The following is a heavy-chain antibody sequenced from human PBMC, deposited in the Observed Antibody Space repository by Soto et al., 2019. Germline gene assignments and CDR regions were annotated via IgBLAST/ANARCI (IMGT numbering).Heavy chain of an antibody. CDR3: ARDLNTALGS. D-gene: IGHD5-18*01. V-gene: IGHV6-1*01. Sequence: QIQLQQSGPGLVKPSQTLSLTCAISGDSVSSNSAAWTWVRQSPSRGLEWLGRTYYRSKWYHDYAVSLRGRITINADTSKNQFSLQLNSVTPEDTAMYYCARDLNTALGSWGQGTLVTVSS. CDR1: GDSVSSNSAA. J-gene: IGHJ5*02. CDR2: TYYRSKWYH.